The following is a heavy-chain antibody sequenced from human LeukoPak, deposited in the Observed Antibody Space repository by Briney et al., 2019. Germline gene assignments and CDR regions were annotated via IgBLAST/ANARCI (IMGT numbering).Heavy chain of an antibody. J-gene: IGHJ4*02. Sequence: PGGSLRLSCAASGFTFSSYAMSWVRQAPGKGLEWVSAISSGGGSTYYADSVKGRFTISRDNSKNTLSLQMNSLRAEDTAVYYCAKAGSGYNFGGLVWGQGTLVTVSS. CDR3: AKAGSGYNFGGLV. V-gene: IGHV3-23*01. CDR2: ISSGGGST. D-gene: IGHD5-18*01. CDR1: GFTFSSYA.